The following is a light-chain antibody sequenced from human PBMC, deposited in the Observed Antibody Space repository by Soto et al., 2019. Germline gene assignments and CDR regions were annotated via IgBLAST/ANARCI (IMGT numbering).Light chain of an antibody. V-gene: IGKV1-16*02. CDR1: QDISNF. Sequence: DIPMTQSPASLSASVGDRVTITCRASQDISNFLAWLQQKPGQAPKSLIYAASGLQSGVPSKFSGSGSGTDFTLTISSLQPEDFATYYCQQYHSYPPTFGQGTKVEIK. CDR2: AAS. CDR3: QQYHSYPPT. J-gene: IGKJ1*01.